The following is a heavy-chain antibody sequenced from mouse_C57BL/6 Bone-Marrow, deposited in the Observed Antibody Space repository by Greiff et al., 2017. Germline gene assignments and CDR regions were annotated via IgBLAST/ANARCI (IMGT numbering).Heavy chain of an antibody. Sequence: QVQLQQPGAELVKPGASVKMSCKASGYTFTSYWITWVKQRPGQGLEWIGDIYPGSGSTNYNEKFKSKATLTVDTSSSTAYMQLSSLTSEDSAVYYCARDITTVVPYYVDYGGQGTTLTVTA. CDR2: IYPGSGST. J-gene: IGHJ2*01. V-gene: IGHV1-55*01. CDR3: ARDITTVVPYYVDY. D-gene: IGHD1-1*01. CDR1: GYTFTSYW.